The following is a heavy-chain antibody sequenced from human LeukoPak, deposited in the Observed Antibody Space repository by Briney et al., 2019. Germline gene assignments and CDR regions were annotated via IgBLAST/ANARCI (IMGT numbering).Heavy chain of an antibody. CDR2: IYYSGST. CDR1: GGSISSYY. CDR3: ARARIQLWSYYFDY. V-gene: IGHV4-59*01. Sequence: PSETLSLTXTVSGGSISSYYWSWIRQPPGKGLEWSGYIYYSGSTNYNPSLKSRVTISVDTSKNQFSLKLSSVTAADTAVYYCARARIQLWSYYFDYWGQGTLVTVSS. D-gene: IGHD5-18*01. J-gene: IGHJ4*02.